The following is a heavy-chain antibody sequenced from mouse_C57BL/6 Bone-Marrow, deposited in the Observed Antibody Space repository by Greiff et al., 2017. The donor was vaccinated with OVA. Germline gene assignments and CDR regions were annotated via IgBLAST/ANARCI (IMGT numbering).Heavy chain of an antibody. D-gene: IGHD2-3*01. CDR3: ARGVYDGYYDYAMDY. V-gene: IGHV5-4*01. CDR2: ISDGGSYT. J-gene: IGHJ4*01. Sequence: EVQLVESGGGLVKPGGSLKLSCAASGFTFSSYAMSWVRQTPEKRLEWVATISDGGSYTYYPDNVKGRFTISRDNAKNNLYLQMSHLKSEDTAMYYCARGVYDGYYDYAMDYWGQGTSVTVSS. CDR1: GFTFSSYA.